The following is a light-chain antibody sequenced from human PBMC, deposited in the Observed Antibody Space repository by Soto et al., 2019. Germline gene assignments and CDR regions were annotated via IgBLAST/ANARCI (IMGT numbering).Light chain of an antibody. CDR3: QSYDSGLSGVV. Sequence: QSVLTQPPSVSGAPGQRVTISCTGSSSNIGAGYDVHWYQQLPGTAPKLLIYGNSNRPSGVPDRFSGSKSGTSASLAITWLQAEDEADYYCQSYDSGLSGVVFGGGTKLTVL. CDR1: SSNIGAGYD. V-gene: IGLV1-40*01. J-gene: IGLJ2*01. CDR2: GNS.